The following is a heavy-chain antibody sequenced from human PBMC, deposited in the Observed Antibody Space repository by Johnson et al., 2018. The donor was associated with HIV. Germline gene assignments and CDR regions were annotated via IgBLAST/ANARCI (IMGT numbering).Heavy chain of an antibody. Sequence: VQLVESGGGLVKPGGSLRLSCAASGFTFSNAWMSWVRQAPGKGLEWVANIKEDGSEKYYVDSVKGRFTISRDNSKNTLYLQMNSLRAGDTAVYYCSRDNLRQLDAFDIWGQGTMVTVSS. CDR3: SRDNLRQLDAFDI. D-gene: IGHD3-16*01. V-gene: IGHV3-7*01. CDR2: IKEDGSEK. CDR1: GFTFSNAW. J-gene: IGHJ3*02.